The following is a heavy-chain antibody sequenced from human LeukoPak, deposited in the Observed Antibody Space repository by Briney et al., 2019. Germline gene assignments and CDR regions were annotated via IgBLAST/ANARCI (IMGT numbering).Heavy chain of an antibody. V-gene: IGHV4-59*01. D-gene: IGHD3-16*02. CDR2: IYYSGST. CDR3: ALLTRSNPPFDY. J-gene: IGHJ4*02. CDR1: GGSISSYY. Sequence: SETLSLTCTVSGGSISSYYWRWIRQPPGKGLEWIGYIYYSGSTNYNPSLKSRVTISVDTSKNQFSLKLSSVTAADTAVYYCALLTRSNPPFDYWGQGTLVTVSS.